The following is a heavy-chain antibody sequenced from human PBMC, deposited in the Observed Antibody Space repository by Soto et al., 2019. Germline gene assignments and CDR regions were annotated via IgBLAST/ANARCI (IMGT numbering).Heavy chain of an antibody. CDR2: ISYDGSNK. CDR1: GFTFSSYA. V-gene: IGHV3-30-3*01. CDR3: ARAHIVGATGYYYGMDV. J-gene: IGHJ6*02. D-gene: IGHD1-26*01. Sequence: QVQLVESGGGVVQPGRSLRLSCAASGFTFSSYAMHWVRQAPGKGLEWVAVISYDGSNKYYADSVKGRFTTSRDNSKNTLYLQMNSLRAEDTAVYYCARAHIVGATGYYYGMDVWGQGTTVTVSS.